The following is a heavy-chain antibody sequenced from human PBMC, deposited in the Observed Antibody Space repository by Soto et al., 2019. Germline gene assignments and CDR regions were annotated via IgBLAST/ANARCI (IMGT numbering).Heavy chain of an antibody. Sequence: QVQLVQSGAEVKKPGASVKVSCKASGGTFSSSTLRWVRQAPGQRLEWMGRIIPILGIANYAQKFQGRVTTTADKSTSTAYMELSSMTSEDTAVDYCAVEYPGSGYYWGQGTQVTVSS. V-gene: IGHV1-69*02. CDR2: IIPILGIA. CDR1: GGTFSSST. D-gene: IGHD3-10*01. CDR3: AVEYPGSGYY. J-gene: IGHJ4*02.